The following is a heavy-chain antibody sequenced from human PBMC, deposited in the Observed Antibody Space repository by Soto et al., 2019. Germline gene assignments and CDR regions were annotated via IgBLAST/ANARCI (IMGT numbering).Heavy chain of an antibody. CDR1: GGSFSGYY. CDR3: ARGLPDILTGYYPFDP. Sequence: SETLSLTCAVYGGSFSGYYWSWIRQPRGKGLEWIGEINHSGSTNYNPSLKSRVTISVDTSKNQFSLKLSSVTAADTAVYYCARGLPDILTGYYPFDPWGQGTLVTVSS. J-gene: IGHJ5*02. CDR2: INHSGST. V-gene: IGHV4-34*01. D-gene: IGHD3-9*01.